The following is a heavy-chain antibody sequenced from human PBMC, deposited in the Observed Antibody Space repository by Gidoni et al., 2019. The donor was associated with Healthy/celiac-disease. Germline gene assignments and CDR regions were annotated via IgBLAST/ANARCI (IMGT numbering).Heavy chain of an antibody. CDR2: ISGSGGST. CDR1: GFTFSSYA. V-gene: IGHV3-23*01. D-gene: IGHD2-2*01. Sequence: EVQLLESRGGLVQPGGSLRLSCAASGFTFSSYAMSWVRQAPGKGLEWVSAISGSGGSTYYADSVKGRFTISRDNSKNTLYLQMNSLRAEDTAVYYCAKDSKGNGDFDYWGQGTLVTVSS. J-gene: IGHJ4*02. CDR3: AKDSKGNGDFDY.